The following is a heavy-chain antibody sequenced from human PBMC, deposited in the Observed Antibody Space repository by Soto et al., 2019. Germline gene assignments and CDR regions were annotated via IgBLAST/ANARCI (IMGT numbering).Heavy chain of an antibody. CDR2: IDPSDSYT. J-gene: IGHJ6*02. Sequence: GESLKISCKGSGYSFTSYWISWVRQMPGKGLEWMGRIDPSDSYTNYSPSFQGHVTISAGKSISTAYLQWSSLKASDTAMYYCARHLRHTTFDFWSGYYSYGMDVWGQGTTVTVSS. CDR1: GYSFTSYW. CDR3: ARHLRHTTFDFWSGYYSYGMDV. D-gene: IGHD3-3*01. V-gene: IGHV5-10-1*01.